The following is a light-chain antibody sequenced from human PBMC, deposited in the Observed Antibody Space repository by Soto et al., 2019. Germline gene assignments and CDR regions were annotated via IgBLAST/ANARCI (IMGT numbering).Light chain of an antibody. CDR3: QQRGNWPLT. V-gene: IGKV3-11*01. CDR2: DAS. CDR1: QSVGSY. J-gene: IGKJ1*01. Sequence: EIVLTQSPATLSLSPGERATLSCRASQSVGSYFAWYQQKPGQAPRLLIYDASNRATGIPARFSRGGSGTDLTLTLSSLEPDDFAVYYCQQRGNWPLTFGQGTRVHIK.